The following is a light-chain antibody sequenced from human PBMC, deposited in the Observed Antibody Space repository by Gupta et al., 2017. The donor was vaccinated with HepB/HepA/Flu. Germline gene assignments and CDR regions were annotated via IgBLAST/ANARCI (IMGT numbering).Light chain of an antibody. J-gene: IGLJ2*01. CDR3: AAWDDSRVV. CDR1: SSNIGSNY. V-gene: IGLV1-47*01. CDR2: RNN. Sequence: QSVLTQPPSASGTPGQRVPISCSGSSSNIGSNYVYWYQQLPGTAPKLLIYRNNQRPSGVPDRFSGSKSGTSASLAISGLRSEDEADYYCAAWDDSRVVFGGGTKLTVL.